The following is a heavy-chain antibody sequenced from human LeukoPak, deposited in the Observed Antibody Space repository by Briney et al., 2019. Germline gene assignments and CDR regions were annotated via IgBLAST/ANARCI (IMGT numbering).Heavy chain of an antibody. J-gene: IGHJ6*04. D-gene: IGHD6-13*01. CDR2: ISSSSSYT. Sequence: GGSLRLSCAASRFTFSTYSMNWVRQAPGKGLECVSSISSSSSYTYYADSVKGRFTISRDNAKNSLYLQMNSLRAEDTAVYYCARDKVRAASDVWGKGTTVTVSS. V-gene: IGHV3-21*01. CDR1: RFTFSTYS. CDR3: ARDKVRAASDV.